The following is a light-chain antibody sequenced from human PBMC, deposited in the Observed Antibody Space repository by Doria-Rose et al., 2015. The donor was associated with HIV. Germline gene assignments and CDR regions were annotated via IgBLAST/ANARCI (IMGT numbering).Light chain of an antibody. CDR2: DGS. CDR1: QSFSSTY. CDR3: HQYGTSWT. J-gene: IGKJ1*01. Sequence: EIVMTQSPGTLSLSPGERATLSCRASQSFSSTYLAWYQQKPGQALSLLIYDGSTRATGIPDRFSASGSGTDFTLTINRLGPEDFALYYCHQYGTSWTFGQGTKVEI. V-gene: IGKV3-20*01.